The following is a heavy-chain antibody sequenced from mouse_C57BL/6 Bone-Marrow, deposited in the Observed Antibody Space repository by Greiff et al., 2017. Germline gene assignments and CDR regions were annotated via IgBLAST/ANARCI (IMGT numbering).Heavy chain of an antibody. CDR2: IYPSDSET. D-gene: IGHD1-1*01. V-gene: IGHV1-61*01. CDR3: ARWGTTVVYWDFDV. CDR1: GYTFTSYW. Sequence: QVQLKQPGAELVRPGSSVKLSCKASGYTFTSYWMDWVKQRPGQGLEWIGNIYPSDSETHYNQKFKDKATLTVDKSSSTAYMQLSSLTSEDSAVYYCARWGTTVVYWDFDVWGTGTTVTVSS. J-gene: IGHJ1*03.